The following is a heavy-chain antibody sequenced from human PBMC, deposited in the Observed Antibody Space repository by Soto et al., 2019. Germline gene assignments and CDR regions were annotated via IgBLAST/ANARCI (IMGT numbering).Heavy chain of an antibody. J-gene: IGHJ4*02. V-gene: IGHV3-72*01. CDR1: GFTFSDHY. CDR2: TRNKARSYTT. CDR3: VKASGDFSFDF. D-gene: IGHD1-26*01. Sequence: EVQLVESGEGLVQPGGSLRLSCAASGFTFSDHYMDWVRQAPGKGLEWVGRTRNKARSYTTEYAASVRGRFTISRDDSKNSLYLQMNSLETEDTAVYYCVKASGDFSFDFWGQGTLVTVSS.